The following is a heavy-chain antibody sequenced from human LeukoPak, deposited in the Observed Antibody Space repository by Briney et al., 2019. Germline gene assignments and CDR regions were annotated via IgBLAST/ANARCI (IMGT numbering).Heavy chain of an antibody. J-gene: IGHJ1*01. CDR2: IYYSGST. D-gene: IGHD5-24*01. Sequence: PSETLSLTCTVSGGSLTNYYWSWIRQPPGKGLDWIGHIYYSGSTNYNPSLKSRVTISIDTSKTQFSLNLSSVTAADTAVYYCATIGFQHWSQGTLVTVSS. V-gene: IGHV4-59*12. CDR3: ATIGFQH. CDR1: GGSLTNYY.